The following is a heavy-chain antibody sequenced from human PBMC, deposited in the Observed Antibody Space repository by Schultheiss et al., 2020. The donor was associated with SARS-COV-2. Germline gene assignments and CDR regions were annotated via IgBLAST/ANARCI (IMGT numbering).Heavy chain of an antibody. D-gene: IGHD6-13*01. CDR1: GGSISSSSYY. Sequence: SETLSLTCTVSGGSISSSSYYWSWIRQPSGKGLEWIGYIYHSGSTYYNPSLKSRVTISVDTSKNQFSLKLSSVTAADTAVYYCASAAYIAAAGTDAFDIWGQGTMVTVSS. J-gene: IGHJ3*02. V-gene: IGHV4-39*01. CDR2: IYHSGST. CDR3: ASAAYIAAAGTDAFDI.